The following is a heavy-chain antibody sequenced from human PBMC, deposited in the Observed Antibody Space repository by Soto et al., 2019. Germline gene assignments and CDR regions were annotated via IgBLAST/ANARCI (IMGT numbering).Heavy chain of an antibody. V-gene: IGHV3-23*01. J-gene: IGHJ4*02. CDR2: ISGSGGST. D-gene: IGHD3-16*01. CDR3: AKDTYDYIWGSYTFDY. CDR1: GFTFSSYA. Sequence: EVQLLESGGSLVQPGGSLRLSCAASGFTFSSYAMSWVRQAPGKGLEWVSAISGSGGSTYYADSVKGRFTISRDNSKNTLYLQMNSLRAEDTAVYYCAKDTYDYIWGSYTFDYWGQGTLVTVSS.